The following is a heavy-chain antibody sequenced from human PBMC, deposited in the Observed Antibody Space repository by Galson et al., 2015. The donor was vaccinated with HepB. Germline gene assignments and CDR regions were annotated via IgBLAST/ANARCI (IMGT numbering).Heavy chain of an antibody. J-gene: IGHJ5*02. CDR3: GNWGSS. D-gene: IGHD7-27*01. CDR1: GFTFSSNR. CDR2: INSDVSTT. V-gene: IGHV3-74*01. Sequence: SLRLSCAASGFTFSSNRMQWVRQAPGKGLEWVSRINSDVSTTSYTDSVKGRFTISRDNAKNTLYLQMNSLRAEDTAVYYCGNWGSSWDQGTLVTVSS.